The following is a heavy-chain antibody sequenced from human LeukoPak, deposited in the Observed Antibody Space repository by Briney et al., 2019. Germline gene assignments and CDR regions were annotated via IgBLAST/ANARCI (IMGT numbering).Heavy chain of an antibody. J-gene: IGHJ3*02. D-gene: IGHD3-22*01. CDR2: IRSKAYGGTT. CDR1: GFTFGDYA. CDR3: TRDNPDYYGSGAYWKSKPGAFDI. Sequence: GRSLRLSCTASGFTFGDYAMSWVRQAPGKGLEWVGFIRSKAYGGTTEYVASVKGRFTISRDDSKSIAYLQMNSLKTEDTAVYYCTRDNPDYYGSGAYWKSKPGAFDIWGQGTMVTVSS. V-gene: IGHV3-49*04.